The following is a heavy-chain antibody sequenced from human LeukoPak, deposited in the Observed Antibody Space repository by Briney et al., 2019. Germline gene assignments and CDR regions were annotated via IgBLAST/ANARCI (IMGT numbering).Heavy chain of an antibody. CDR2: ISGSGGST. V-gene: IGHV3-23*01. CDR1: GFTFSSYA. D-gene: IGHD2/OR15-2a*01. CDR3: AKLHPPLSIYGPFDY. Sequence: GGSLRLSCAASGFTFSSYAMSWVRQAPGKGLEWVSAISGSGGSTYYADSVKGRFTISSDNSKNTLYLQMNSLRAEDTAVYYCAKLHPPLSIYGPFDYWGQGTLVTVSS. J-gene: IGHJ4*02.